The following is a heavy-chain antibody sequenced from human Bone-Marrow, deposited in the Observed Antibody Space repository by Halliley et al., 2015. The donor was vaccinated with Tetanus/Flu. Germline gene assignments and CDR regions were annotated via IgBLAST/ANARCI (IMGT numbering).Heavy chain of an antibody. CDR2: IKYDGSDR. V-gene: IGHV3-7*03. CDR3: ARERGLSGGHQGMDV. D-gene: IGHD1-26*01. J-gene: IGHJ6*02. Sequence: ASIKYDGSDRYYVDSVKGRFLISGANAKNSMHLQLNSLRVEDTALYYCARERGLSGGHQGMDVWGHGTTVTVSS.